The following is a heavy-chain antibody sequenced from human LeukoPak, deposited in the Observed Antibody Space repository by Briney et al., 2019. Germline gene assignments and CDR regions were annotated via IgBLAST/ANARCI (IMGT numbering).Heavy chain of an antibody. J-gene: IGHJ4*02. CDR1: GFIASSNY. CDR2: IYSGGST. V-gene: IGHV3-53*01. Sequence: EGSLRLSSAASGFIASSNYMSWVRQAPENVLEWVSVIYSGGSTYYADSVKGRFTISRDNSKNTLYLQMNSLRAEDTAVYYCARDGYGDYGHFDYWGQGALVTVCS. D-gene: IGHD4-17*01. CDR3: ARDGYGDYGHFDY.